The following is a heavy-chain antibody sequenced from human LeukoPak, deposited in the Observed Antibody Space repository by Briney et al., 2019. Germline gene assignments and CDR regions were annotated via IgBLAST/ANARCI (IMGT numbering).Heavy chain of an antibody. D-gene: IGHD3-10*01. V-gene: IGHV3-66*01. CDR2: IYSGGST. CDR1: GITVSSSY. Sequence: GGSLRLPCAASGITVSSSYMSWVRQAPGKGLEWVSVIYSGGSTYYADSVKGRFTISRDSSKNTLYLQMNSLRAEDTAVYYCASSPFSAYCFDYWGQGSLVTVSS. CDR3: ASSPFSAYCFDY. J-gene: IGHJ4*02.